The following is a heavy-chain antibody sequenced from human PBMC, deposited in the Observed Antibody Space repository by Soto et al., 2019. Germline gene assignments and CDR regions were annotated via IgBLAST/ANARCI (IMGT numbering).Heavy chain of an antibody. CDR2: IYQTGST. Sequence: SETLSLTCAVSGGAVSSGDYSWSWLRQPPGKGLELIGYIYQTGSTYYNPSLKSRVTISVDTSKNQFSLKLSSVTAADTAVYYCARGRIVPFDIWGQGTMVTVSS. J-gene: IGHJ3*02. V-gene: IGHV4-30-2*05. D-gene: IGHD2-2*01. CDR1: GGAVSSGDYS. CDR3: ARGRIVPFDI.